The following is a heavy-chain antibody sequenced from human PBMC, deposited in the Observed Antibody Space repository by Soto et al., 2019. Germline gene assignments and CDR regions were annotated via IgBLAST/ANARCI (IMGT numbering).Heavy chain of an antibody. J-gene: IGHJ5*02. CDR2: IYYSGST. Sequence: PSETLSLTCTVSGGSISSYYWSWIRQPPGKGLEWIGYIYYSGSTYYNPSLKSRVTISVDTSKNQFSLKLSSVTAADTAVYYCARSSQSTVTTFDPWGQGTLVTVSS. D-gene: IGHD4-17*01. CDR3: ARSSQSTVTTFDP. CDR1: GGSISSYY. V-gene: IGHV4-59*12.